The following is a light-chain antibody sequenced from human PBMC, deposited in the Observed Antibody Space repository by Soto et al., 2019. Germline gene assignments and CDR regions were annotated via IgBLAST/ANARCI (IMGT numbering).Light chain of an antibody. CDR3: QHYNSYPYT. J-gene: IGKJ2*01. Sequence: DIQMTQSPSTLSASVGDRVTITCRASQSISFWLAWYQQKPGKAPKLLIYTASSLESRVPSRFSGSGSGTEFTLTISSLQPDDFATYYCQHYNSYPYTFGQGTKLDIK. V-gene: IGKV1-5*03. CDR2: TAS. CDR1: QSISFW.